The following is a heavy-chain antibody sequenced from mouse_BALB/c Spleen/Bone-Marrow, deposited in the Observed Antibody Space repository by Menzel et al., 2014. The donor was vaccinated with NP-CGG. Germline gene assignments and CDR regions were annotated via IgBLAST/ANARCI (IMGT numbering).Heavy chain of an antibody. CDR1: GYTFTEYT. CDR2: INPNNGGT. J-gene: IGHJ2*01. CDR3: ARWIRGDYFDY. V-gene: IGHV1-18*01. Sequence: LVESGASVKISCKTSGYTFTEYTMHWVKQSHGKSLEWIGSINPNNGGTTYNQKFRGKATLTVDKSSTTAYMELRGLTYEDSAVYYCARWIRGDYFDYWGQGTTLTVSS.